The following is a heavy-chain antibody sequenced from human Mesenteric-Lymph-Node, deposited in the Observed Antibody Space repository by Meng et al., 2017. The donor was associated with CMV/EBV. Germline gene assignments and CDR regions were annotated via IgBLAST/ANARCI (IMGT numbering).Heavy chain of an antibody. V-gene: IGHV3-7*01. CDR2: IREDGREK. D-gene: IGHD3-10*01. CDR3: TRGGSWFDP. Sequence: GESLKISCAASGFTFSNYGMHWVRQAPGKGLEWVTNIREDGREKYYVDSVKGRFTISRDNAKNSLYLQMDSLRTEDTALYYCTRGGSWFDPWGQGTLVTVSS. CDR1: GFTFSNYG. J-gene: IGHJ5*02.